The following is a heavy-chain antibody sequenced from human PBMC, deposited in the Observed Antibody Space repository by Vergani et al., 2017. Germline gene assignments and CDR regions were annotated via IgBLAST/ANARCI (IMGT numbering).Heavy chain of an antibody. V-gene: IGHV3-23*01. CDR3: AKADYDFWSGYASNYYYYMDV. CDR1: GFTFSSYA. J-gene: IGHJ6*03. CDR2: ISGSGGST. Sequence: EVQLLESGGGLVQPGGSLRLSCAASGFTFSSYAMSWVRQAPGKGLEWVSAISGSGGSTYYADSVKGRFTISRDNSKNTLYLQMNSLRAEDTAVYYCAKADYDFWSGYASNYYYYMDVWGKATTVTVSS. D-gene: IGHD3-3*01.